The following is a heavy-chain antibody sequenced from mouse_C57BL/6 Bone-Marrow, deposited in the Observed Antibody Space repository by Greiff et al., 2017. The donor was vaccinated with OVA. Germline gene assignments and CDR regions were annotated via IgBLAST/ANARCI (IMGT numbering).Heavy chain of an antibody. CDR3: ARSALYYYGSSPVAY. Sequence: VQVVESGAELAKPGASVKLSCKASGYTFTSYWMHWVKQRPGQGLEWIGYINPSSGYTNSNQKFKDKATLTADKSSSTAHMQLSSLTYEDSAVYYCARSALYYYGSSPVAYWGQGTMVTVSA. CDR1: GYTFTSYW. CDR2: INPSSGYT. J-gene: IGHJ3*01. V-gene: IGHV1-7*01. D-gene: IGHD1-1*01.